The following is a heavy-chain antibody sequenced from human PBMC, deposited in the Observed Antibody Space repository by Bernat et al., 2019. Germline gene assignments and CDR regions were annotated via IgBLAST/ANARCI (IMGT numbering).Heavy chain of an antibody. CDR3: ARKHYGEYTSSSGMDV. Sequence: EVQLVQSGAEVKKPGESLKISCKGSGYSFTSYWIGWVRQMPGKGLEWMGIIYPGDYDNRYRPPFQGQVTISADKPNSTAYLQWSSLKASDNAMYYCARKHYGEYTSSSGMDVWGQGTTVTVT. D-gene: IGHD4-17*01. V-gene: IGHV5-51*01. CDR2: IYPGDYDN. CDR1: GYSFTSYW. J-gene: IGHJ6*02.